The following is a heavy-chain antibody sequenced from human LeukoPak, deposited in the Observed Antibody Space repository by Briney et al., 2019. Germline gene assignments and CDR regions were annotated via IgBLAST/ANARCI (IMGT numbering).Heavy chain of an antibody. Sequence: GGSLRLSCAASGFTFSSYERNWVRQAPGKGLEWVSYISSSGSTIYYADSVKGRFTISRDNAKNSLYLQMNSLRAEDTAVYYCARDHKSRNFDYWGQGTLVTVSS. J-gene: IGHJ4*02. CDR1: GFTFSSYE. CDR2: ISSSGSTI. CDR3: ARDHKSRNFDY. V-gene: IGHV3-48*03.